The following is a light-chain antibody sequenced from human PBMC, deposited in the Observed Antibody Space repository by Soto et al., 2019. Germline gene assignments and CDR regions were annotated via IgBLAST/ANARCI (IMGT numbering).Light chain of an antibody. CDR3: SSYTSSTSRVL. CDR2: DVS. CDR1: SSDVGGYNY. J-gene: IGLJ2*01. Sequence: QSALTQPASVSGSPGQSITISCTGTSSDVGGYNYVSWYQLHPGKAPKVVIYDVSNRPSGVSNRFSGSKSGNTASLTISGLQTEDEGDYYCSSYTSSTSRVLFGGGTKLTVL. V-gene: IGLV2-14*01.